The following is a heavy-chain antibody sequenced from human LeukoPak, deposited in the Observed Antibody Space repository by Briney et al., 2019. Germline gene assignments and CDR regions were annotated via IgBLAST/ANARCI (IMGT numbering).Heavy chain of an antibody. CDR3: ARDLIGYSSSWYASYYFDY. CDR2: INPSGGST. Sequence: ASVKVSCKASGCTFTSYYMHWVRQAPGQGLEWMGIINPSGGSTSYAQKFQGRVTMTRDTSTSTVYMELSSLRSEDTAVYYCARDLIGYSSSWYASYYFDYWGQGTLVTVSS. D-gene: IGHD6-13*01. CDR1: GCTFTSYY. V-gene: IGHV1-46*01. J-gene: IGHJ4*02.